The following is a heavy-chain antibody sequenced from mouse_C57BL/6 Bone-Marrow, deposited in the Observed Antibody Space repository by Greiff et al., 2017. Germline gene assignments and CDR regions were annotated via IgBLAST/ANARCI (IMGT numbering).Heavy chain of an antibody. Sequence: EVQGVESGGGLVKPGGSLKLSRAASGFTFSSYTMSWVRQTPEKRLEWVATISGGGGNTNYPDSVKGRFTISRDNAKNTLYLQMSSLRSEDTALYYCARQGEWGQGTLVTVSA. CDR1: GFTFSSYT. CDR2: ISGGGGNT. V-gene: IGHV5-9*01. J-gene: IGHJ3*02. CDR3: ARQGE.